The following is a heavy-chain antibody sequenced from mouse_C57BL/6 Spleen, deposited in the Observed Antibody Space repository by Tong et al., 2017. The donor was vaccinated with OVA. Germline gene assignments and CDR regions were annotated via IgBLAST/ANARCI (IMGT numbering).Heavy chain of an antibody. CDR2: INPGSGGT. D-gene: IGHD1-1*01. V-gene: IGHV1-54*01. CDR3: AREDYYGSRGAY. Sequence: VQLQESGAELVKPGASVKVSCKASGYAFTNYLIEWVKQRPGQGLEWIGVINPGSGGTNYNEKFKGKATLTVDKSSSTAYMQLSSLTSEDSAVYYCAREDYYGSRGAYWGQGTLVTVSA. CDR1: GYAFTNYL. J-gene: IGHJ3*01.